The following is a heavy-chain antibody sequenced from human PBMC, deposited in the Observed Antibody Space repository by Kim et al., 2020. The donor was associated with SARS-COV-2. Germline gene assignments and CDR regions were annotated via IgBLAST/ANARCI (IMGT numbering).Heavy chain of an antibody. D-gene: IGHD3-3*01. J-gene: IGHJ4*02. V-gene: IGHV1-58*01. Sequence: SVKVSCKASGFTFTSSAVQWVRQARGQRLEWIGWIVVGSGNTNYAQKFQERVTITRDMSTSTAYMELSSLRSEDTAVYYCAAINVLRFLERPIDYWGQGTLVTVSS. CDR1: GFTFTSSA. CDR3: AAINVLRFLERPIDY. CDR2: IVVGSGNT.